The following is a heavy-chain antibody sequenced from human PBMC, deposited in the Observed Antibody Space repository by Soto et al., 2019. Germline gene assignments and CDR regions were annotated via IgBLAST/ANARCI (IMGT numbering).Heavy chain of an antibody. V-gene: IGHV3-48*01. CDR2: ISSSSSTI. J-gene: IGHJ6*03. CDR1: GFTFSSYS. CDR3: ARDWDTVSYYYYMDV. D-gene: IGHD4-4*01. Sequence: EVQLVESGGGLVQPGGSLRLSCAASGFTFSSYSMNWVRQAPGKGLEWVSYISSSSSTIYYADSVKGRFTISRDNAKNSLYLQMNSLRAADTAVYYCARDWDTVSYYYYMDVWGKGTTVTVSS.